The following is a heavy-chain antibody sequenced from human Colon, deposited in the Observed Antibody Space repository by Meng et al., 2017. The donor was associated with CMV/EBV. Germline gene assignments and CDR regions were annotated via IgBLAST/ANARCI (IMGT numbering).Heavy chain of an antibody. CDR2: IYSGGST. Sequence: GESLKISCAASGFTVSSDYMVWVRQAPGKGLERVSIIYSGGSTYYADSVTGRLTISRDNSKNTLYLQMNSLRAEDTAMYYCARSSLLAARYNHFYYGMDVWGQGTTVTVSS. V-gene: IGHV3-53*01. D-gene: IGHD6-6*01. J-gene: IGHJ6*02. CDR1: GFTVSSDY. CDR3: ARSSLLAARYNHFYYGMDV.